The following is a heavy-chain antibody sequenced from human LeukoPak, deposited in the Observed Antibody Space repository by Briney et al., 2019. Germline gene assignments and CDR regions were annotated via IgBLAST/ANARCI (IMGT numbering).Heavy chain of an antibody. Sequence: SETPSLTCTVSGGSISSGTYYWTWIRQPAGKGLEWIGRIYSSGSTSYNPSLDSRVGISIDTSKNQFSLKLSSVTAADTAVYYCATRAQRGPPYYYYYYMDVWGKGTTVTVSS. D-gene: IGHD1-1*01. CDR1: GGSISSGTYY. CDR2: IYSSGST. J-gene: IGHJ6*03. CDR3: ATRAQRGPPYYYYYYMDV. V-gene: IGHV4-61*02.